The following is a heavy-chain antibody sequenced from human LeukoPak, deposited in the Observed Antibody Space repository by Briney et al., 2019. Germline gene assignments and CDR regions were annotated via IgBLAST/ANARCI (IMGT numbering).Heavy chain of an antibody. CDR3: ARDQTYYDFWSGYPNPFDY. CDR1: GFTFSSYS. Sequence: GGSLRLSCAASGFTFSSYSMNWVRQAPGKGLEWFSSISSSSSYIYYADSVKGRFTISRDNAKSSLYLRMNSLRAEDTAVYYCARDQTYYDFWSGYPNPFDYWGQGTLVTVSS. J-gene: IGHJ4*02. D-gene: IGHD3-3*01. V-gene: IGHV3-21*01. CDR2: ISSSSSYI.